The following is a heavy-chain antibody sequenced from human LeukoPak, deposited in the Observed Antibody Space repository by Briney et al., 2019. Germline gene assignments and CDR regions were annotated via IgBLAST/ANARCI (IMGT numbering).Heavy chain of an antibody. Sequence: VKVSCKASGFTFTSSAVQWVRQARGQRLEWIGWIVVGSGNTNYAQKFQERVTITRDMSTSTAYMELSSLRSEDTAVYYCAAGDYDFWSGSDASDIWGQGTMVTVSS. CDR3: AAGDYDFWSGSDASDI. J-gene: IGHJ3*02. D-gene: IGHD3-3*01. CDR2: IVVGSGNT. CDR1: GFTFTSSA. V-gene: IGHV1-58*01.